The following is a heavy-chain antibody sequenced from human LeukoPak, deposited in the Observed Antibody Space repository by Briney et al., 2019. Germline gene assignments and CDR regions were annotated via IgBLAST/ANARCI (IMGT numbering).Heavy chain of an antibody. J-gene: IGHJ4*02. CDR3: AKYYYGSGSYSDY. V-gene: IGHV4-39*01. CDR1: GGSISSSSYH. CDR2: IYYSGST. Sequence: SETLSLTCTVSGGSISSSSYHWGWIRQPPGKGLEWIGSIYYSGSTYYNPSLKSRVTISVDTSKNQFSLKLSSVTAADTAVYYCAKYYYGSGSYSDYWGQGTLVTVSS. D-gene: IGHD3-10*01.